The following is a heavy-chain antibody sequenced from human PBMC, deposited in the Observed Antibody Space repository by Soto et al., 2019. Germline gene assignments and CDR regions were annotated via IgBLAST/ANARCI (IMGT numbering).Heavy chain of an antibody. D-gene: IGHD1-26*01. CDR3: PRDSGRFYGPP. CDR1: GFTFSNYW. V-gene: IGHV3-7*05. CDR2: IKPDGSEE. Sequence: EVQLVESGGTLVQPGGSLRLSCAASGFTFSNYWMTWVRQAPGKGLEWVANIKPDGSEEYYVDSMKCRFTISRDNARHPRFLKVNPLRAEDPAVYHCPRDSGRFYGPPWCQGTLVTVSS. J-gene: IGHJ5*02.